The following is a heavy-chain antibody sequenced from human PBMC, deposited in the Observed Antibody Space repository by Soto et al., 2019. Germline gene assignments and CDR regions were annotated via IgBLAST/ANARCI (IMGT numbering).Heavy chain of an antibody. CDR2: IYYSGST. Sequence: QVQLQESGPGLVKTSETLSLTCTVSGGSISSYYWSWIRQPPGKGLEWIGYIYYSGSTNYNPYLKSRVTISVDTSKHQFSLKLSSVTAADTAGYYCARGYSRGWDDYIDYWGQGTLVTVSS. V-gene: IGHV4-59*08. CDR1: GGSISSYY. CDR3: ARGYSRGWDDYIDY. D-gene: IGHD6-19*01. J-gene: IGHJ4*02.